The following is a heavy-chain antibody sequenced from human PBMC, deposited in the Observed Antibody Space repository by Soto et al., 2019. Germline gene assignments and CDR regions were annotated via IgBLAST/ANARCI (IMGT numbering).Heavy chain of an antibody. CDR3: ARDIGFDYVN. Sequence: PGGSLRLSCAVSGFNVMSYWMSWVRQAPGKGLEWVASIKEDGSEIYYLHSVRGRFSISRDSAGSALHLTMNYLSAEDTGVYFCARDIGFDYVNWGQGTLVTSPQ. V-gene: IGHV3-7*01. CDR1: GFNVMSYW. CDR2: IKEDGSEI. D-gene: IGHD3-16*01. J-gene: IGHJ4*02.